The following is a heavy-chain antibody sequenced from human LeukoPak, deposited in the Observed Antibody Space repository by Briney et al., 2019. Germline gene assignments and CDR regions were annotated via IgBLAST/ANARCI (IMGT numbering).Heavy chain of an antibody. CDR2: VSYDGSGE. Sequence: PGRSLRLSCAASGFTFSSYTMHWVRQAPGKGLEWVAVVSYDGSGENYADSVNGRFTISRDNSKNTLYLQMNSLRAEDTAVFYCARDGVGTAFDLWGQGTMVTVSS. V-gene: IGHV3-30*01. CDR1: GFTFSSYT. D-gene: IGHD1-26*01. CDR3: ARDGVGTAFDL. J-gene: IGHJ3*01.